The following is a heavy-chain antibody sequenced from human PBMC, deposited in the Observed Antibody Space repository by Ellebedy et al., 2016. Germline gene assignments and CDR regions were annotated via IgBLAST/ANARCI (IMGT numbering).Heavy chain of an antibody. Sequence: GGSLRLSCVASGFTFSSYAMSWVRQAPGKGLEWVSGISGSGGSTYDAGSVKGRFAISRDNSKSTLDLQMNSLGAEDTAVYYCAKVVDSSGWNDAFDIWGQGTMVTVSS. CDR1: GFTFSSYA. CDR2: ISGSGGST. D-gene: IGHD6-19*01. V-gene: IGHV3-23*01. CDR3: AKVVDSSGWNDAFDI. J-gene: IGHJ3*02.